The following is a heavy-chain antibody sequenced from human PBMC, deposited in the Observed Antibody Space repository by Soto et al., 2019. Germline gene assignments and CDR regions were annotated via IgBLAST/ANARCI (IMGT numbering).Heavy chain of an antibody. CDR1: EFSFVDNL. D-gene: IGHD2-8*02. J-gene: IGHJ3*01. Sequence: QLVRSGLKVGRLGAPGTIPGGASEFSFVDNLINWGGQAPEKSLEWMGWINPDNGNTRYSQTFQGRVTISRHSSASIAYVEVSDLTSEDTAVYYCARDILSVGPRANDAFDVWGQGTMVTVSS. CDR2: INPDNGNT. CDR3: ARDILSVGPRANDAFDV. V-gene: IGHV1-3*01.